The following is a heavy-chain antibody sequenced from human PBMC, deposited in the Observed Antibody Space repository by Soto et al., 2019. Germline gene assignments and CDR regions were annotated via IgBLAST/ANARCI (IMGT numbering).Heavy chain of an antibody. Sequence: PGESLKVSCKGSGYSFTSYWISWVRQMPGKGLEWMGRIDPSDSYTNYSPSFQGHVTISADKCISTAYLQRRSLKASDTAMYYCAASGPYNSSDYWGQGTLVTVSS. CDR3: AASGPYNSSDY. V-gene: IGHV5-10-1*01. CDR1: GYSFTSYW. J-gene: IGHJ4*02. D-gene: IGHD6-13*01. CDR2: IDPSDSYT.